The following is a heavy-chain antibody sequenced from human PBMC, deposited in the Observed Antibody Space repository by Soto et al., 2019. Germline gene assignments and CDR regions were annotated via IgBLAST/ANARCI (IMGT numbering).Heavy chain of an antibody. CDR1: CGSFIGYY. CDR2: INHSGST. V-gene: IGHV4-34*01. J-gene: IGHJ4*02. CDR3: ARVGRTYYDFWSGHLAYYFDY. D-gene: IGHD3-3*01. Sequence: SETLSLTCAFYCGSFIGYYWSWIRQPPGKGLEWIGEINHSGSTNYNPSLKSRVTISVDTSKNQFSLKLSSVTAADTAVYYCARVGRTYYDFWSGHLAYYFDYWGQGTLVTVSS.